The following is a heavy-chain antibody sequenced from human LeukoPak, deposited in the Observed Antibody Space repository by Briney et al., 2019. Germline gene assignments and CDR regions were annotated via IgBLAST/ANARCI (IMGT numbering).Heavy chain of an antibody. CDR1: GLTFSSYW. CDR3: ARDSGFGG. CDR2: INGDGNRT. V-gene: IGHV3-74*01. D-gene: IGHD3-9*01. J-gene: IGHJ4*02. Sequence: PGGSLRLSCAASGLTFSSYWLHWVRQAPGKVLVRVSRINGDGNRTSYADTVKARFTSSRDNAKNTLYLQMNSLRAEDTAVYYCARDSGFGGWGQGTLVTVPS.